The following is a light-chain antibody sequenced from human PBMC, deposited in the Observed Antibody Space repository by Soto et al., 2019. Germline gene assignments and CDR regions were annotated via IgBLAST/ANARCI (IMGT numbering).Light chain of an antibody. Sequence: DIQMTQSPSSLSASVEDRVIITCRASQSISSYLNWYQQKPGKAPKLLIYDASSLESGVPSRFSGSGSGTEFTLTISSLQPDDFATYYCQQYNSYSWTFGQGTKVDIK. V-gene: IGKV1-5*01. J-gene: IGKJ1*01. CDR2: DAS. CDR1: QSISSY. CDR3: QQYNSYSWT.